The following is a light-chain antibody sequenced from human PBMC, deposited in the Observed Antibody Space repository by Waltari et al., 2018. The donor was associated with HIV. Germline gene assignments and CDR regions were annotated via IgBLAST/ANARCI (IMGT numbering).Light chain of an antibody. CDR2: WAS. J-gene: IGKJ3*01. Sequence: DIVMTQSPDSLAVSLGERATINCKSSQSVLFSSNNKNYLAWFQQKPGQPPKLLIYWASSRESGVPDRFSGSGSGTDFTLTISSLQAEDFTTYYCQQFNGFPFTFGPGTRVDVK. V-gene: IGKV4-1*01. CDR3: QQFNGFPFT. CDR1: QSVLFSSNNKNY.